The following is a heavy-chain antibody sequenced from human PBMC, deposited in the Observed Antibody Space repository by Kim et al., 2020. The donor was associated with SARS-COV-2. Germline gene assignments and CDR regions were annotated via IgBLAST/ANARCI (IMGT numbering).Heavy chain of an antibody. Sequence: ASVKVSCKVSGYTLTELSMHWVRQAPGKGLEWMGGFDPEDGETIYAQKFQGRVTMTEDTSTDTTYMELSSLRSEDTAVYYPATGVAVAGRSSDYYYYYGMDVWGQGTMVTVSS. J-gene: IGHJ6*02. CDR2: FDPEDGET. CDR1: GYTLTELS. CDR3: ATGVAVAGRSSDYYYYYGMDV. V-gene: IGHV1-24*01. D-gene: IGHD6-19*01.